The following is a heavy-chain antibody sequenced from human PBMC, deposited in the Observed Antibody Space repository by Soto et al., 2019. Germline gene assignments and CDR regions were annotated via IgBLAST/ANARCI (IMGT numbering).Heavy chain of an antibody. Sequence: SVKVSCKASGFTFTSSAMQWVRQARGQRLEWIGWIVVGSGNTNYAQKFQERVTITRDMSTSTAYMELSSLRSEDTAVYYCAATFYDFWSGYPDYYYYMDVWGKGTTVTVSS. CDR1: GFTFTSSA. J-gene: IGHJ6*03. CDR3: AATFYDFWSGYPDYYYYMDV. D-gene: IGHD3-3*01. CDR2: IVVGSGNT. V-gene: IGHV1-58*02.